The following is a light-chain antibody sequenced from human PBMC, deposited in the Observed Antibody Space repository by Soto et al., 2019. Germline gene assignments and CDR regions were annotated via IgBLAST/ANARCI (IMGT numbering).Light chain of an antibody. CDR1: QSVFYSSNNKHY. V-gene: IGKV4-1*01. CDR2: WAS. J-gene: IGKJ2*01. CDR3: QQYYSTPYT. Sequence: DIVMAQSPDSLAVSLGERAAINCKSSQSVFYSSNNKHYLAWYQQKPGQPPKLLIYWASTRESGVPDRFSGSGSRTDFTLTISSLQAEDVAVYYCQQYYSTPYTFGQGTKLEIK.